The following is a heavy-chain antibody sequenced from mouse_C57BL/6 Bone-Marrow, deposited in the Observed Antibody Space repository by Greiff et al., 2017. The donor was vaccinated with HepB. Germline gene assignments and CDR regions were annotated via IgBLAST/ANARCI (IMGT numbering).Heavy chain of an antibody. CDR2: INSDGGST. CDR1: EYEFPSHD. J-gene: IGHJ3*01. V-gene: IGHV5-2*01. CDR3: ARPFLTSAWFAY. Sequence: EVQVVESGGGLLQPGESLKLSCESNEYEFPSHDMSWVRKTPEKRLELVAAINSDGGSTYYPDTMERRFIISRDNTKKTLYLQMSSLRSEDTALYYGARPFLTSAWFAYWGQGTLVTVSA. D-gene: IGHD1-1*01.